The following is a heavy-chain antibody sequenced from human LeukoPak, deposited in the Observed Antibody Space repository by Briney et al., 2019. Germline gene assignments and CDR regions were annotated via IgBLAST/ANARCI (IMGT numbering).Heavy chain of an antibody. CDR1: GYTFSMYG. CDR3: ARVNIGGWYSLLGY. J-gene: IGHJ4*02. V-gene: IGHV1-18*01. Sequence: ASVKVSCKASGYTFSMYGISWVRQAPGQGLEWMGWISTDNGKTNYAQKLQGRVTLTTDTSTSTAYLELRSLRSDDTAVYFCARVNIGGWYSLLGYWGQGTLVTVSS. D-gene: IGHD6-19*01. CDR2: ISTDNGKT.